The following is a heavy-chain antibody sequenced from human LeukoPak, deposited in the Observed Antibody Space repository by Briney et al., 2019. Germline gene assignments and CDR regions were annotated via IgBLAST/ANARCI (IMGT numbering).Heavy chain of an antibody. CDR1: GFNFHRYA. Sequence: GGSLILSCTASGFNFHRYAMTWVRQAPGKGLQWVSALSRTGESTFYADSVKGRFTISRDNSKNTLYLRLNSLRAEDTAVYYCAKTIVGATSYLDYWGQGALVTVSS. CDR2: LSRTGEST. J-gene: IGHJ4*02. CDR3: AKTIVGATSYLDY. V-gene: IGHV3-23*01. D-gene: IGHD1-26*01.